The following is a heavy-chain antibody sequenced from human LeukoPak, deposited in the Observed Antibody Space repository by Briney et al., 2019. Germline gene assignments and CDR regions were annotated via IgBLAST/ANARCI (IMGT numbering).Heavy chain of an antibody. CDR2: ISFSGTT. J-gene: IGHJ3*01. CDR3: ARARMEREPRRAFDF. V-gene: IGHV4-59*01. Sequence: SETLSLTCNVSGGSLSSYYWNWIRQPPGKGLEWIGYISFSGTTNYNPSLKRRVTITLDTSKNQFSLKLSSVTAADTALYYCARARMEREPRRAFDFWGQGTMVTVSS. CDR1: GGSLSSYY. D-gene: IGHD1-26*01.